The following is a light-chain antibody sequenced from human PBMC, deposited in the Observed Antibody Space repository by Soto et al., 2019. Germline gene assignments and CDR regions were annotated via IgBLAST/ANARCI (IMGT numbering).Light chain of an antibody. CDR2: GAS. CDR1: QSFNSIY. Sequence: EIVLTQSPGSLSLSPGERAPLSCRASQSFNSIYLAWYQQKPGQAPRLLIYGASSRATGIPDRFSGSGSGTDFTLTISSIEPEELAVYDCHQRQSWPRTVGQATKGEIK. J-gene: IGKJ1*01. V-gene: IGKV3-20*01. CDR3: HQRQSWPRT.